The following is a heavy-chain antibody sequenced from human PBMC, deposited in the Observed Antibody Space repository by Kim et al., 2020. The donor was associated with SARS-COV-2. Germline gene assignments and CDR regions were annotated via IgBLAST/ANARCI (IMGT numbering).Heavy chain of an antibody. V-gene: IGHV3-21*01. CDR3: ARERSRGDLDYYYYGMDV. J-gene: IGHJ6*02. Sequence: GGSLRLSCAASGFTFSSYSMNWVRQAPGKGLEWVSSISSSSSYIYYADSVKGRFTISRDNAKNSLYLQMNSLRAEDTAVYYCARERSRGDLDYYYYGMDVWGQGTTVTVSS. CDR2: ISSSSSYI. D-gene: IGHD3-10*01. CDR1: GFTFSSYS.